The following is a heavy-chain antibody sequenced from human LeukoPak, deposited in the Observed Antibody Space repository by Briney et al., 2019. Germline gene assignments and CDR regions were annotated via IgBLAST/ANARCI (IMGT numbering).Heavy chain of an antibody. CDR2: ISAYNGNT. Sequence: ASVKVSCKASGYTFTTYGISWVRQAPGQGLEWMGWISAYNGNTNYAQKLQGRVTLTTDTSTSTAYVELRSLGSDDTAVYYCARDLRSSGWTENDYWGPGTLVTVSS. V-gene: IGHV1-18*01. J-gene: IGHJ4*02. CDR1: GYTFTTYG. D-gene: IGHD6-19*01. CDR3: ARDLRSSGWTENDY.